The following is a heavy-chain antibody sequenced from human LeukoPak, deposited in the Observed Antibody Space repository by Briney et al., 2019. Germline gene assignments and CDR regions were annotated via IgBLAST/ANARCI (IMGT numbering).Heavy chain of an antibody. J-gene: IGHJ4*02. CDR1: GYTFTGYY. CDR3: ARFAVHRRIAVTGQFGLDY. CDR2: INPNGGST. D-gene: IGHD6-19*01. Sequence: ASVKVSCKASGYTFTGYYMHWVRQAPGQGLEWMGIINPNGGSTSYAQKFQGGVTMTRDTSTSTVYMELSSLRSEDTAVYYCARFAVHRRIAVTGQFGLDYWGRGTLVTVSS. V-gene: IGHV1-46*01.